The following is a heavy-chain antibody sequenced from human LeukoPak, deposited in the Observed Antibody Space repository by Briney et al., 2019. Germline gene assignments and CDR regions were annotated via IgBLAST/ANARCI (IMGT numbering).Heavy chain of an antibody. CDR3: AKDEAWGRYKD. CDR2: ISPSGGIT. J-gene: IGHJ4*02. V-gene: IGHV3-23*01. CDR1: GYSVSSAYY. D-gene: IGHD3-16*01. Sequence: PSETLSLTCTVSGYSVSSAYYWGWIRQPPGKGLEWVSGISPSGGITYYTDSVKGRFTISRDNSKHTVSLQMNSLRGEDTAVYYCAKDEAWGRYKDWGQGTLVTVSS.